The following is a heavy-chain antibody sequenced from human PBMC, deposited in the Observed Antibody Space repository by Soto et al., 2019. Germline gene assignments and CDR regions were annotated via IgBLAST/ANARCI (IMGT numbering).Heavy chain of an antibody. D-gene: IGHD4-17*01. CDR2: INPNSGGT. CDR3: ARDFFAQDGYWEFDY. CDR1: GYTFTGYY. V-gene: IGHV1-2*02. J-gene: IGHJ4*02. Sequence: ASVKVSCKASGYTFTGYYMHWVRQAPGQGLEWMGWINPNSGGTNYAQKFQGRVTMTRDTSISTAYMELSRLRSDDTAVYYCARDFFAQDGYWEFDYWGQGTLVTVSS.